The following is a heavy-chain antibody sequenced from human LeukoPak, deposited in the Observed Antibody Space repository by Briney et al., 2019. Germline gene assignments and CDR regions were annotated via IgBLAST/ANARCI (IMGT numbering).Heavy chain of an antibody. CDR1: GYTFTVYY. D-gene: IGHD5-12*01. CDR3: ARTITKSRLVDY. J-gene: IGHJ4*02. V-gene: IGHV1-2*02. Sequence: ASVKVSCKASGYTFTVYYMHWVRQAPGQGLEWMGWINPNSGGTNYAQKFQGRVTMTRDTSISTAYMELSRLRSDDTAVYYCARTITKSRLVDYWGQGTLVTVSS. CDR2: INPNSGGT.